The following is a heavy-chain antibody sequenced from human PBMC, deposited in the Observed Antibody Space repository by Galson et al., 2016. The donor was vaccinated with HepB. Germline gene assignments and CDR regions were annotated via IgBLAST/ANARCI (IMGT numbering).Heavy chain of an antibody. CDR1: GGSISNSNYY. D-gene: IGHD3-10*01. CDR2: IYYRGTT. Sequence: LSLTCIVSGGSISNSNYYWGWIRQPPGKGLDWIGEIYYRGTTNYNPSLQRRITISVDKSKNHFYLDLTSVTAADTAVYYCARGDYGLGRGKNSRGYWGRGSMVTVSS. V-gene: IGHV4-39*07. CDR3: ARGDYGLGRGKNSRGY. J-gene: IGHJ4*02.